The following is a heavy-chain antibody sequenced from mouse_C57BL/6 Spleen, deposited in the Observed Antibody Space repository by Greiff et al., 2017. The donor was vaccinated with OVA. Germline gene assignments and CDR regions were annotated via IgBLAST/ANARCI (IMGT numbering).Heavy chain of an antibody. CDR3: ARDTTVVATRNYAMDY. D-gene: IGHD1-1*01. CDR2: ISSGSSTI. V-gene: IGHV5-17*01. CDR1: GFTFSDYG. Sequence: DVKLVESGGGLVKPGGSLKLSCAASGFTFSDYGMHWVRQAPEKGLEWVAYISSGSSTIYYADTVKGRFTISRDNAKNTLFLQMTSLRSEDTAMYYCARDTTVVATRNYAMDYWGQGTSVTVSS. J-gene: IGHJ4*01.